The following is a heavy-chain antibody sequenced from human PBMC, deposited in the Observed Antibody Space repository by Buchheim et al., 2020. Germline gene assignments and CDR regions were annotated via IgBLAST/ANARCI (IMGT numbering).Heavy chain of an antibody. J-gene: IGHJ4*02. V-gene: IGHV2-70*15. CDR1: GLSLRNVGVS. Sequence: QVSLRESGPAHVRTTETLTLTCTVSGLSLRNVGVSVSWIRRPPGKPLQWLARIDWDDYKYYNTSLPARLTVSQRPSKKHAVLTLTNVDPADTATYYCARENDYNALDSWGQGTL. D-gene: IGHD5-24*01. CDR2: IDWDDYK. CDR3: ARENDYNALDS.